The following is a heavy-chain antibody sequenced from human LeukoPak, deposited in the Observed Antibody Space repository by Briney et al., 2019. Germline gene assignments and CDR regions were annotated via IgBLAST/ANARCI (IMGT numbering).Heavy chain of an antibody. CDR1: GYTFTGYY. Sequence: GASVKVSCKASGYTFTGYYIHWVQQAPGQGLEWIGRINPKITGTNYAQKFQGRVTMTRDTSTSTAYMELSRLRSDDTAVYYCARGLEYCGGDCYSREDAFDIWGHGTMVTVS. CDR3: ARGLEYCGGDCYSREDAFDI. V-gene: IGHV1-2*06. CDR2: INPKITGT. D-gene: IGHD2-21*02. J-gene: IGHJ3*02.